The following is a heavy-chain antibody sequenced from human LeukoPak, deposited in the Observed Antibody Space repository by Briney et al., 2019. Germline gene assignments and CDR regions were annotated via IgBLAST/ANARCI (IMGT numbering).Heavy chain of an antibody. J-gene: IGHJ5*02. CDR1: GGSISSGDYY. V-gene: IGHV4-30-4*01. D-gene: IGHD3-22*01. CDR3: TRDGPRSSGYPDT. Sequence: SQTLSLTCTVSGGSISSGDYYWSWIRQPPGKGLEWIGYIYYSGSTYYNPSLRSRVTISVDTSKNRFSLRRNSVTAADTAVYNCTRDGPRSSGYPDTWGQGTLVTVSS. CDR2: IYYSGST.